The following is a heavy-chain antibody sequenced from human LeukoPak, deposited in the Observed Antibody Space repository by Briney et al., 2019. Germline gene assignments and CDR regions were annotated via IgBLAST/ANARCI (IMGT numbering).Heavy chain of an antibody. CDR3: AKDKGAAAAGYYYGMDV. J-gene: IGHJ6*02. D-gene: IGHD6-13*01. V-gene: IGHV3-23*01. CDR2: ISGSGANT. Sequence: GGSLRLSCAASGFTFSSYAMTWARQAPGKGLEWVSGISGSGANTYYADSVKGRFTISRDNSKKVLYLQMNSLRAEDTAVYYCAKDKGAAAAGYYYGMDVWGQGTTVTVSS. CDR1: GFTFSSYA.